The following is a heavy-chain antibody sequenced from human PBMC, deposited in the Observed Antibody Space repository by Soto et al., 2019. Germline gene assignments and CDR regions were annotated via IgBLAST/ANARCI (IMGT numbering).Heavy chain of an antibody. CDR3: ARVPPGVGYGMDV. J-gene: IGHJ6*02. CDR2: IDWDDDK. Sequence: SGPTPVNPTQTLTLTWTFSGFSLSTSGMRVSWIRHPPGKALEWLALIDWDDDKYYSTSLKTRLTISKDTSNSQVFLTMTNMDPVDTATYYCARVPPGVGYGMDVWGQGTTVTVSS. CDR1: GFSLSTSGMR. D-gene: IGHD3-10*01. V-gene: IGHV2-70*01.